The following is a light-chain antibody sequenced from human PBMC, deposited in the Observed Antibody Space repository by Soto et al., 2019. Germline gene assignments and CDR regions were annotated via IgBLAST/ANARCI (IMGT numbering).Light chain of an antibody. V-gene: IGKV1-5*01. Sequence: DIQMTQSPSTLSASVGDRVTITCRASKSISSWLAWYQQKPGKAPRLMIYAASYLERGVPSRFSGSGSGTEFTLTISDLQPDDLATYYCQQYNSFWTFGQGTKVAI. CDR2: AAS. CDR3: QQYNSFWT. J-gene: IGKJ1*01. CDR1: KSISSW.